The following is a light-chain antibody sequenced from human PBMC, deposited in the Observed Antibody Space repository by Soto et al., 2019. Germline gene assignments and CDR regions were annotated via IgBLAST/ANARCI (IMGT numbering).Light chain of an antibody. J-gene: IGLJ3*02. CDR1: SSDVGGYTY. V-gene: IGLV2-14*01. CDR2: DVS. Sequence: QSALTQPASMSGSPGQSITISCTGISSDVGGYTYVSWYQQHPGKAPKLMISDVSNRPSGVSNRFSASKSGNTASLTISGPQAEDEADYYCVSYTTTSTLVVFGGGTKLTVL. CDR3: VSYTTTSTLVV.